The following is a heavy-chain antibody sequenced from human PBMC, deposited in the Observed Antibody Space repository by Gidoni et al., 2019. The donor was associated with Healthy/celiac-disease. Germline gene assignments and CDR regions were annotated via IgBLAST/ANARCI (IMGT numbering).Heavy chain of an antibody. Sequence: QVQLLQSWAEVKNPWASVKVSCKASGYTFTSYYMHWVRQAPGQGLEWMGIINPSGCSTSNAQKFKGRVTMTRDTSTSTVYMELSSLRPEDTAVYYCARNAAAGTYNWFDPWGQGTLVTVSS. V-gene: IGHV1-46*03. CDR3: ARNAAAGTYNWFDP. J-gene: IGHJ5*02. CDR2: INPSGCST. CDR1: GYTFTSYY. D-gene: IGHD6-13*01.